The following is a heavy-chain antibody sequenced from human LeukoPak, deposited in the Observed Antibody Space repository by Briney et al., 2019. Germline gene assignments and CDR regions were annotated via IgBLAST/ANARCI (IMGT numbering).Heavy chain of an antibody. CDR1: GGTFSSYA. Sequence: SVKVSCKASGGTFSSYAISWVRQAPGQGLEWMGGITPIFGTANYAQKFQGRVTITTDESTSTVYMELSSLRSEDTAVYYCARPNPDYGDYVANGAFDIWGQGTMVTVSS. CDR3: ARPNPDYGDYVANGAFDI. V-gene: IGHV1-69*05. D-gene: IGHD4-17*01. J-gene: IGHJ3*02. CDR2: ITPIFGTA.